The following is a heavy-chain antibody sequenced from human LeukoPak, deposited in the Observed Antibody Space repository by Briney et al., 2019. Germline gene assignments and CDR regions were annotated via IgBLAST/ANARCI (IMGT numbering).Heavy chain of an antibody. Sequence: GGSLRLSCAASGFTFSSYWMSWVRQAPGKGLEWVANIKQDGSEKYYVDSVKGRFTISRDNAKNSLYLQMNSLRAEDMAVYYCAKDDRWLQFCCWGQGTLVTVSA. V-gene: IGHV3-7*03. J-gene: IGHJ4*02. CDR1: GFTFSSYW. D-gene: IGHD5-24*01. CDR2: IKQDGSEK. CDR3: AKDDRWLQFCC.